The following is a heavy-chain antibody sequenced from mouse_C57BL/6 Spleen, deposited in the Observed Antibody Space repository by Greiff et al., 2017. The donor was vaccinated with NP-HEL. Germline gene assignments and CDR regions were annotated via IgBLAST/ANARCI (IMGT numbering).Heavy chain of an antibody. CDR3: ASGDGYYFYYFDY. CDR2: ISYDGSN. D-gene: IGHD2-3*01. J-gene: IGHJ2*01. V-gene: IGHV3-6*01. CDR1: GYSITSGYY. Sequence: DVQLQESGPGLVKPSQSLSLTCSVTGYSITSGYYWNWIRQFPGNKLEWMGYISYDGSNNYNPSLKNRISITRDTSKNQFFLKLNSVTTEDTATYYCASGDGYYFYYFDYWGQGTTLTVSS.